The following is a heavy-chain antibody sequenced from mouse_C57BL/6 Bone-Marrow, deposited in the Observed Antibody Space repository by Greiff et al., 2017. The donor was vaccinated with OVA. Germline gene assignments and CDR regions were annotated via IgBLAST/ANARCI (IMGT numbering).Heavy chain of an antibody. Sequence: EVKLMESGGGLVQPGGSLSLSCAASGFTFTDYYMSWVRQPPGKALEWLGFIRNKANGYTTEYSASVKGRFTISRDNSQSILYLQMNALRAEDSATYYCARYEGMITRYYAMDYWGQGTSVTVSS. CDR2: IRNKANGYTT. CDR1: GFTFTDYY. D-gene: IGHD2-4*01. CDR3: ARYEGMITRYYAMDY. J-gene: IGHJ4*01. V-gene: IGHV7-3*01.